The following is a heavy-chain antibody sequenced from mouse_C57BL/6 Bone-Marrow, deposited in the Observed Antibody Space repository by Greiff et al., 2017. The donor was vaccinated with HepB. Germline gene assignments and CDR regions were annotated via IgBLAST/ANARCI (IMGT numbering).Heavy chain of an antibody. CDR2: IYPGDGDT. CDR1: GYAFSSSW. D-gene: IGHD4-1*01. V-gene: IGHV1-82*01. CDR3: ARRLGPRYFDV. Sequence: QVQLQQSGPELVKPGASVKISCKASGYAFSSSWMNWVKQRPGKGLEWIGRIYPGDGDTNYNGTFKGKATLTADKSSSTAYMQLSSLTSEDSAVYFCARRLGPRYFDVWGTGTTVTVSS. J-gene: IGHJ1*03.